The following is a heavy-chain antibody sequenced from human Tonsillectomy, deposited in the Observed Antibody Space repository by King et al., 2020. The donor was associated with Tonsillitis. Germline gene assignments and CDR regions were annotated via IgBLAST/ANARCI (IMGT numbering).Heavy chain of an antibody. Sequence: VQLQQWGAGLLKPSETLSLTCAVYGGSFSGYYWSWIRQPPGKGLEWIGESNHSGSTNYNPSLKSRVTISVDTSKNQFSLKLSSVTAADTAVYYCARGALPDIVVVPAAIGFDYWGQGTLVTVSS. CDR1: GGSFSGYY. CDR3: ARGALPDIVVVPAAIGFDY. V-gene: IGHV4-34*01. J-gene: IGHJ4*02. D-gene: IGHD2-2*02. CDR2: SNHSGST.